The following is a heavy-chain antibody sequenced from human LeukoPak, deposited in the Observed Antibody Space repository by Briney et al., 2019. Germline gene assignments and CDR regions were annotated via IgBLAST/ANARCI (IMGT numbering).Heavy chain of an antibody. CDR3: ATGRGYSGYATDY. Sequence: GGSLRLSCAASGFTFSSYAMSWVPQAPGKGLEWVSAISGSGGKTYYADSVKGRFTISRDNSKNTLYLQMNSLRAGDTAVYYCATGRGYSGYATDYWGQGTLVTVSS. V-gene: IGHV3-23*01. CDR1: GFTFSSYA. J-gene: IGHJ4*02. D-gene: IGHD5-12*01. CDR2: ISGSGGKT.